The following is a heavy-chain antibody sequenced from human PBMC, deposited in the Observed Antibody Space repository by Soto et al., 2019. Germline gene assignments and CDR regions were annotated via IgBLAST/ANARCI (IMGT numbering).Heavy chain of an antibody. CDR1: GFTFSSNG. CDR3: ARRRRITMVRGVITYYGMDV. J-gene: IGHJ6*02. D-gene: IGHD3-10*01. V-gene: IGHV3-33*01. CDR2: IWYDGSNT. Sequence: GGSLRLSCAASGFTFSSNGMHWVRQAPGKGLEWVAVIWYDGSNTYYADSVKGRFTISRDNSKNTLYLQMNSLRAEDTAVYYCARRRRITMVRGVITYYGMDVWGQGPTVTVSS.